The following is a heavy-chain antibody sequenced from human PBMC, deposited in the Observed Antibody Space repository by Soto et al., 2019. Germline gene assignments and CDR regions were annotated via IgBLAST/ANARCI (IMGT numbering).Heavy chain of an antibody. CDR1: GGTISRYY. J-gene: IGHJ6*02. Sequence: QVQLQESGPGLVKPSETLSLTCTVSGGTISRYYWSWIRQPPGKGLEWIGYMYNTGSTVYNPSFKSRLTISVDTSKNPFSLKLNSVTAADTAVYYCARDLWGYCGTDCYPLDVWGQGTTVTVSS. D-gene: IGHD2-21*02. V-gene: IGHV4-59*01. CDR2: MYNTGST. CDR3: ARDLWGYCGTDCYPLDV.